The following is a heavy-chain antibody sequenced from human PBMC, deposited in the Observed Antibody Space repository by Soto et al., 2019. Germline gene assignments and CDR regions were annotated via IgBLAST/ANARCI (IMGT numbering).Heavy chain of an antibody. J-gene: IGHJ4*02. V-gene: IGHV3-9*01. CDR3: AKGDRVATFYYFDY. D-gene: IGHD5-12*01. Sequence: VQLVESGGGVVQPGRSLRLSCAASGFTFDDYAMHWVRQAPGKGLEWVSGISWNSGSIGYADSVKGRFTISRDNAKNSLYLEMNSLRAEDTALYYCAKGDRVATFYYFDYWGQGTLVTVSS. CDR2: ISWNSGSI. CDR1: GFTFDDYA.